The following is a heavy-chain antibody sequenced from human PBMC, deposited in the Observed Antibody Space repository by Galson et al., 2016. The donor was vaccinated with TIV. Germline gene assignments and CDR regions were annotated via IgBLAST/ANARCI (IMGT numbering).Heavy chain of an antibody. V-gene: IGHV3-33*01. CDR2: ISYDGSDK. CDR1: GFTFSSYG. J-gene: IGHJ6*02. D-gene: IGHD3-22*01. Sequence: SLRLSCAASGFTFSSYGMHWVRQAPGKGLEWVAIISYDGSDKDYTDSVKGRFTISRDKSKNTLYLQMDSVRAEDTAVYYCARERYYDASGYYYYYYGMDVWGQGTTVTVSS. CDR3: ARERYYDASGYYYYYYGMDV.